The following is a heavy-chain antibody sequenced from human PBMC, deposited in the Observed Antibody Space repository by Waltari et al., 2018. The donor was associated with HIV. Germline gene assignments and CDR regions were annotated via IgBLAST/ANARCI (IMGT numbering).Heavy chain of an antibody. Sequence: EVKLVESGGGLVQRGGALRLSCAASGFTFSSFSMYWVRQAPGKGLQYVSAITGDGGSTFYANSVKGRFTISRDNSKNTLYLQMGSLRADDMAVYYWTRNWNHDAFDIWGRGTMVTVSS. CDR2: ITGDGGST. CDR1: GFTFSSFS. J-gene: IGHJ3*02. V-gene: IGHV3-64*01. D-gene: IGHD1-1*01. CDR3: TRNWNHDAFDI.